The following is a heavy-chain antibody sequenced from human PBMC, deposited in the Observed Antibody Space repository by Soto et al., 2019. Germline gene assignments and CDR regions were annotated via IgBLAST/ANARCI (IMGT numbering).Heavy chain of an antibody. J-gene: IGHJ4*02. CDR3: ARGYRDGYNLLDY. CDR1: GYTFTSYD. CDR2: MNPNSGNT. Sequence: ASVKVSCKASGYTFTSYDIHWVRQATGQGLEWMGWMNPNSGNTGYAQKFQGRVTVTSNTSISTAYMELSSLRSEDTAVYYCARGYRDGYNLLDYWGQGTLVTVSS. D-gene: IGHD5-12*01. V-gene: IGHV1-8*01.